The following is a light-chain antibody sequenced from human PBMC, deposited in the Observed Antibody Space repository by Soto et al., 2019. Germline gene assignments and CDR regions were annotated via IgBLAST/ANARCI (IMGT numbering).Light chain of an antibody. Sequence: EIVLTQSPGTLSLSPGERATLSCRASHSVTRYVAWYQQKPGQAPRLLIYGASNRATGIADRFSGSGSGTDFTLTISRLEPEDFAVYYCQQYGSSPSFGGGTKVDI. CDR2: GAS. J-gene: IGKJ4*01. CDR3: QQYGSSPS. CDR1: HSVTRY. V-gene: IGKV3-20*01.